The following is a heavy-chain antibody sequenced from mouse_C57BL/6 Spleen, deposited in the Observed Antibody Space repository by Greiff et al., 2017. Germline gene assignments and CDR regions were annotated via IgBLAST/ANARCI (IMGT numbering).Heavy chain of an antibody. CDR2: IDPETGGT. J-gene: IGHJ2*02. Sequence: QVQLQQSGAELVRPGASVTLSCKASGYTFTDYEMHWVKQTPVHGLEWIGAIDPETGGTAYNQKFKGKAILTADNSSSTAYMELRSLTSEDSAGYYCTISHYYGSSYYYWGQGTSLTVSS. D-gene: IGHD1-1*01. CDR1: GYTFTDYE. CDR3: TISHYYGSSYYY. V-gene: IGHV1-15*01.